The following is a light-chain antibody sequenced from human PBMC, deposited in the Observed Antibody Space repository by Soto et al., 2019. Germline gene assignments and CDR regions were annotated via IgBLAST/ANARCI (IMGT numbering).Light chain of an antibody. CDR3: QHRSGWST. V-gene: IGKV3-11*01. J-gene: IGKJ2*01. Sequence: EIVLTQSPVTLSLSPGERATLSCRASQSITWSLAWYQQRPGQAPRLLIYDTSNRAPGISARFSGSGSGTDFTLTSSSIEPEDFAVYYCQHRSGWSTFGQGTKLDIK. CDR2: DTS. CDR1: QSITWS.